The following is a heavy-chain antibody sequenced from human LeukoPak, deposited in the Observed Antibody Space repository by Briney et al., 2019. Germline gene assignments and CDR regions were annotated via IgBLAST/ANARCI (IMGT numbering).Heavy chain of an antibody. J-gene: IGHJ2*01. CDR2: ISAYNGNT. Sequence: GASVKVSCKASGYTFTSYGTSWVRQAPGQGLEWMGWISAYNGNTNYAQKLQGRVTMTTDTSTSTAYMELRSLRSDDTAVYYCARVFRKWELPPDWYFDLWGRGTLVTVSS. CDR3: ARVFRKWELPPDWYFDL. CDR1: GYTFTSYG. D-gene: IGHD1-26*01. V-gene: IGHV1-18*01.